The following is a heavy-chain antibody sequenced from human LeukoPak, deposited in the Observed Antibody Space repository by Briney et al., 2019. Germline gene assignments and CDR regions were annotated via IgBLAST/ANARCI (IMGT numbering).Heavy chain of an antibody. D-gene: IGHD6-13*01. V-gene: IGHV3-21*04. CDR3: AKDIAAAGTSGGYMDV. Sequence: PGGSLRLSCAASGSTFSSYSMNWVRQAPGKGLEWVSSISSSSNYIYYADSVKGRFTISRDNAKNSLYLQMNSLRAEDTALYYCAKDIAAAGTSGGYMDVWGKGTTVTISS. CDR2: ISSSSNYI. J-gene: IGHJ6*03. CDR1: GSTFSSYS.